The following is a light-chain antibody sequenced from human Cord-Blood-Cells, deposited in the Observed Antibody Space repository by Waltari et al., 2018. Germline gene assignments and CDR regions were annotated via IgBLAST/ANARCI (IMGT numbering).Light chain of an antibody. CDR2: DAS. CDR3: QQYNSYSYT. J-gene: IGKJ2*01. Sequence: IQMTQSPSTLAASVGDRVTITCRASQSISSWLAWYHQKPGKAPKLLIYDASSLESGVPSRSSGSGSGTEFTLTISSLQPDDCATYYCQQYNSYSYTFGQGTKLGIK. CDR1: QSISSW. V-gene: IGKV1-5*01.